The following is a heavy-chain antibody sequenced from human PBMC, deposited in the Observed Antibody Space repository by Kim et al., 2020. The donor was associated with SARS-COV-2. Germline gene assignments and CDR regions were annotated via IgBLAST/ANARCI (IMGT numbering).Heavy chain of an antibody. CDR2: IYYSGST. V-gene: IGHV4-59*01. CDR3: ARGRPLLWFGESRLYYFDY. Sequence: SETLSLTCTVSGGSISSYYWSWIRQPPGKGLEWIGYIYYSGSTNYNPSLKSRVTISVDTSKNQFSLKLSSVTAADTAVYYCARGRPLLWFGESRLYYFDYWGQGTLVTVSS. J-gene: IGHJ4*02. CDR1: GGSISSYY. D-gene: IGHD3-10*01.